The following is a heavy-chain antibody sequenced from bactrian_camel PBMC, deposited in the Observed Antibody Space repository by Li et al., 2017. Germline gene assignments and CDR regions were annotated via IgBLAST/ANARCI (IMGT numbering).Heavy chain of an antibody. V-gene: IGHV3S31*01. J-gene: IGHJ4*01. CDR1: GFQFSNYA. CDR2: ITNDGLST. Sequence: QLVESGGGLVQPGGSLTLSCAASGFQFSNYAMSWVRQAPGKGLEWVSAITNDGLSTFYADSVKGRFTISRDNARNTLYLQLNRLKTEDTAMYYCADRVVIGTLPGAYWGQGTQVTVS. D-gene: IGHD2*01. CDR3: ADRVVIGTLPGAY.